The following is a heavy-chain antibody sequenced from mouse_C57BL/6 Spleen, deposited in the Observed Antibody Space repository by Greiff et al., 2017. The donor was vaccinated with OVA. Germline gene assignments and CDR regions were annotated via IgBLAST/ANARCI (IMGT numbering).Heavy chain of an antibody. J-gene: IGHJ2*01. CDR1: GYTFTSYW. D-gene: IGHD3-3*01. CDR3: ARDRANSTGRYYGY. Sequence: QVQLQQPGAELVKPGASLTLSCKASGYTFTSYWMHWVKQRPGRGLEWIGRIDPNSGGTKFEEKFKSKATLTVDKPTSTGYMQRSSLTSEDSAVYYGARDRANSTGRYYGYWGKGATVTVSS. CDR2: IDPNSGGT. V-gene: IGHV1-72*01.